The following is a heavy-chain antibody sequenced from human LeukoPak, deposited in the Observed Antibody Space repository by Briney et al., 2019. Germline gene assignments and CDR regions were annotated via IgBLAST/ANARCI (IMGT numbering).Heavy chain of an antibody. J-gene: IGHJ4*02. D-gene: IGHD3-22*01. Sequence: ASVKVSCKASGYTFTGYYMHWVRQGPGQGLEWMGWINPNSGGTNYAQKFQGRVTMTRDTSISTAYMELSRLRSDDTAVYYCARGEITMIVGAVDYWGQGTLVTVSS. CDR1: GYTFTGYY. CDR3: ARGEITMIVGAVDY. V-gene: IGHV1-2*02. CDR2: INPNSGGT.